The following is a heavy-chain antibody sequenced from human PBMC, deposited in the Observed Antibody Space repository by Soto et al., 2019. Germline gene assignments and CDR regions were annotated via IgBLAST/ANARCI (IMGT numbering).Heavy chain of an antibody. Sequence: GGSLRLSCAASGFTFSSYGMHWVRQAPGKGLEWVAVISYDGSNKYYADSVKGRFTISRDNFKNTLYLQMNSLRAEDTAVYYCARDSPLYYDILTGVFDYWGQGTLVTVSS. J-gene: IGHJ4*02. CDR1: GFTFSSYG. CDR2: ISYDGSNK. V-gene: IGHV3-30*03. CDR3: ARDSPLYYDILTGVFDY. D-gene: IGHD3-9*01.